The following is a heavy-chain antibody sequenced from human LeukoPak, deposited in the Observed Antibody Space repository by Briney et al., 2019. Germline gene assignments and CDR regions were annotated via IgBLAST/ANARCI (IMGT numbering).Heavy chain of an antibody. J-gene: IGHJ4*02. CDR1: GGSISSYY. Sequence: TSETLSLTCTVSGGSISSYYWSWIRQPPGKGLEWIGYIYYSGSTYYNPSLKSRVTISVDTSKNQFSLKLSSVTAADTAVYYCARSTVTGFDYWGQGTLVTVSS. D-gene: IGHD4-17*01. V-gene: IGHV4-59*06. CDR3: ARSTVTGFDY. CDR2: IYYSGST.